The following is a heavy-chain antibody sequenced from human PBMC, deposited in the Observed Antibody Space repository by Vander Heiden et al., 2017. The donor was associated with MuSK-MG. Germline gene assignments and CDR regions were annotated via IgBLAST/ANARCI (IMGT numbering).Heavy chain of an antibody. J-gene: IGHJ5*02. V-gene: IGHV3-30*04. Sequence: QVQLVESGGGVVRPGRSLRLSCAASGFTFSSYAMHWVRQAPGKGLEWVAVISYDGSNKYYADSVKGRFTISRDNSKNTLYLQMNSLRAEDTAVYYCARWGIQLWLGGFDPWGQGTLVTVSS. CDR3: ARWGIQLWLGGFDP. D-gene: IGHD5-18*01. CDR2: ISYDGSNK. CDR1: GFTFSSYA.